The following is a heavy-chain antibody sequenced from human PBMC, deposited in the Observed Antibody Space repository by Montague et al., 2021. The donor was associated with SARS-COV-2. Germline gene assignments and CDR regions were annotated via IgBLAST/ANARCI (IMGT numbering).Heavy chain of an antibody. J-gene: IGHJ5*02. Sequence: SETLSLTCAVSGGSFSGYYWSWIRQPPGKGLEWIGEINHSGSTNYNPSLKSRVPISVDTSQNQFSLKLSSVTAADTAVYYCARGRTDLGAYYGLWSGYYWSGRTWFDPWGQGTLVTVSS. D-gene: IGHD3-3*01. CDR2: INHSGST. V-gene: IGHV4-34*01. CDR1: GGSFSGYY. CDR3: ARGRTDLGAYYGLWSGYYWSGRTWFDP.